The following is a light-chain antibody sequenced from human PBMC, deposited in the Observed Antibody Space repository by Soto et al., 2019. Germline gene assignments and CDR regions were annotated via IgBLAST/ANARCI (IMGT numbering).Light chain of an antibody. CDR2: DAS. V-gene: IGKV1-5*01. Sequence: DIQMTQSPSTLSASVGDRVTITCRASQSISSWLAWYQQKPGKAPKLLIYDASSLDSGVPSRFSGSGSGTEFPLTISIRRPDDFATYYCQQYNSYSWTFGQGTKVEIK. J-gene: IGKJ1*01. CDR1: QSISSW. CDR3: QQYNSYSWT.